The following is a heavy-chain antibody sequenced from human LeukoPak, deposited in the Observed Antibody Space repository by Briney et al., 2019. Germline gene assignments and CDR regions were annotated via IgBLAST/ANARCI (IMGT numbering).Heavy chain of an antibody. CDR1: GGSFSGYY. J-gene: IGHJ6*02. CDR2: INHSGST. D-gene: IGHD2-21*02. CDR3: ARRAYCGGDCRDYGMDV. V-gene: IGHV4-34*01. Sequence: PSETLSLTCAVSGGSFSGYYWRWIRQPPGKGLEWMGEINHSGSTNYNPSLMSRVTISVDTSKNQFPLKLSYVTAADTAVYYCARRAYCGGDCRDYGMDVWGQGTMVTVSS.